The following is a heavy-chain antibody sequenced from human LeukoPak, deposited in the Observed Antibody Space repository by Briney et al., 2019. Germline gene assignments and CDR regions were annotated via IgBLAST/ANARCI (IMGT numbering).Heavy chain of an antibody. Sequence: PGGSLRLSCAASGFPLSNYAMSWVRQAPGKGLEWVSVVSGSGGSTYYVDSVKGRFAISRDNSENTLYLQMNSLRAEDTAVYYCARDRPRAVWGQGTTATVSS. V-gene: IGHV3-23*01. CDR3: ARDRPRAV. CDR1: GFPLSNYA. J-gene: IGHJ6*02. CDR2: VSGSGGST.